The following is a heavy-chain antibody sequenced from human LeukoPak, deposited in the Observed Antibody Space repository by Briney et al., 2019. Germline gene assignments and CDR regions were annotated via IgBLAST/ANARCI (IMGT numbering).Heavy chain of an antibody. CDR2: ISAYNGNT. V-gene: IGHV1-18*04. CDR3: ARDSSGEYYYYYMDV. D-gene: IGHD3-22*01. Sequence: ASVKVSCKASGYTFTDYFMHWVRQAPGQGLEWMGWISAYNGNTNYAQKLQGRVTMTTDTSTSTAYMELRSLRSDDTAVYYCARDSSGEYYYYYMDVWGKGTTVTISS. CDR1: GYTFTDYF. J-gene: IGHJ6*03.